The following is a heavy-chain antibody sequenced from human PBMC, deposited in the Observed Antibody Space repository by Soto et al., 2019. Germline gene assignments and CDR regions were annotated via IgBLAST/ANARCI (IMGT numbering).Heavy chain of an antibody. CDR1: GFTFSNAW. CDR2: IKSIADGGTT. J-gene: IGHJ3*02. CDR3: HTPHGRNAFDI. Sequence: GGSLRLSCATSGFTFSNAWMAWVRQAPGKGLEWVGRIKSIADGGTTNYAAPVKGRFSISRHDSENTLYLQMNSLRVEDTGIYYCHTPHGRNAFDIWGPGTVVTVSS. V-gene: IGHV3-15*01. D-gene: IGHD2-8*01.